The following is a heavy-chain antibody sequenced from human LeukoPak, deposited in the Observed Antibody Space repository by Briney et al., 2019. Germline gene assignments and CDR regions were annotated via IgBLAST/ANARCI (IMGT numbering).Heavy chain of an antibody. D-gene: IGHD1-26*01. Sequence: ASVKVPCKASGGTFSSYAISWVRQAPGQGLEWMGRIIPILGIANYAQKFQGRVTITADKSTSTAYMELSSLRSEDTAVYYCAREGSGSYGPWFDPWGQGTLVTVSS. CDR3: AREGSGSYGPWFDP. V-gene: IGHV1-69*04. CDR2: IIPILGIA. J-gene: IGHJ5*02. CDR1: GGTFSSYA.